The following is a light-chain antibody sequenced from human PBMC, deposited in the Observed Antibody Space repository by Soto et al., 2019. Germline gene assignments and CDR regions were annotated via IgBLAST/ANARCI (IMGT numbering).Light chain of an antibody. CDR1: KLGDKY. CDR3: QAWDSSTASVV. V-gene: IGLV3-1*01. Sequence: SYELTQPPSVSVSPGQTASITCSGDKLGDKYACWYQQKPGQSPVLVISQDTKRPSGIPERFSGSNSGNTATLTISGTQAMDEADYYCQAWDSSTASVVFGGGTKVTVL. CDR2: QDT. J-gene: IGLJ2*01.